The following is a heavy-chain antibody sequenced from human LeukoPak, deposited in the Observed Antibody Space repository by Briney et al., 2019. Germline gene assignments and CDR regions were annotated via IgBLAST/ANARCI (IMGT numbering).Heavy chain of an antibody. J-gene: IGHJ4*02. Sequence: ASVRVSCKASGYTFTGYYMHWVSQAPGQGLEWMGWINPNSGGTNYAHKFQGRVTMTRDTSISPDYMELSRLRSDDTAVYYCARDSPLLRFLEYWGQGALVTVSS. V-gene: IGHV1-2*07. D-gene: IGHD2-15*01. CDR3: ARDSPLLRFLEY. CDR2: INPNSGGT. CDR1: GYTFTGYY.